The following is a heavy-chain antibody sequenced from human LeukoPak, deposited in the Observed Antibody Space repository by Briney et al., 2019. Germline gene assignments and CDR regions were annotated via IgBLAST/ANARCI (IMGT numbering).Heavy chain of an antibody. D-gene: IGHD2-2*01. CDR3: ARKDQLPYYYYYGMDV. CDR2: INPNSGGT. V-gene: IGHV1-2*02. J-gene: IGHJ6*02. Sequence: GASVKVSCKASGYTFTGYYMHWVRQAPGQGLEWMGWINPNSGGTNYAQKFQGRVTMTRDTSISTAYMELSRLRSDDTAGYYCARKDQLPYYYYYGMDVWGQGTTVTVSS. CDR1: GYTFTGYY.